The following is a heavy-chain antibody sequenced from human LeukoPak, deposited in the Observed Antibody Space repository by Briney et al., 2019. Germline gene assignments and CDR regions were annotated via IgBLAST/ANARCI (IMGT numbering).Heavy chain of an antibody. CDR3: AKDISSGYYFDDY. CDR2: ISGSGGST. Sequence: GGSLRLFCAASGFTFSRYDMSGVRRAAGKGLEWVSAISGSGGSTYYADSVKRRFTIARDNSKNTLYLQMNSLRDEDTAVYYCAKDISSGYYFDDYWGQGTLVTVSS. J-gene: IGHJ4*02. D-gene: IGHD3-22*01. V-gene: IGHV3-23*01. CDR1: GFTFSRYD.